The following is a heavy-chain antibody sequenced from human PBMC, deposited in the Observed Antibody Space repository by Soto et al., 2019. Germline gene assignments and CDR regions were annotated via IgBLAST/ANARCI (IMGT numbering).Heavy chain of an antibody. Sequence: DVQLVETGGGLIQPGGSLRLSRAASGFSVSNIYMSWVRQPPGKGPEWVSVISSGGRTYYADSVKGRFTISRDRSKHTLYLQMNSLRVDDTAVYYCARDEASGAYLYRGQGTLVTVSS. J-gene: IGHJ4*02. V-gene: IGHV3-53*02. CDR1: GFSVSNIY. CDR2: ISSGGRT. D-gene: IGHD1-1*01. CDR3: ARDEASGAYLY.